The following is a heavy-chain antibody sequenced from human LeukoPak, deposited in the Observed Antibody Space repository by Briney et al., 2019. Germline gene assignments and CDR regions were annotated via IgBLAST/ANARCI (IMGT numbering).Heavy chain of an antibody. CDR2: FDPEDGET. J-gene: IGHJ4*02. D-gene: IGHD6-19*01. Sequence: ASVKVSCKVSGYTLTELSMHWVRQAPGKGLEWMGGFDPEDGETIYAQKFQGRVTMTEGTSTDTAYMELSSLRSEDTAVYYCATAPPEGIAVAGTTDYWGQGTLVTVSS. V-gene: IGHV1-24*01. CDR1: GYTLTELS. CDR3: ATAPPEGIAVAGTTDY.